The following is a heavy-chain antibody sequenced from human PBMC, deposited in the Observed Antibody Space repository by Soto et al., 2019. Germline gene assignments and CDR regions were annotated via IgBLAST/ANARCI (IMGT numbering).Heavy chain of an antibody. CDR1: GGSISSGGYY. CDR3: ARVVASSSSWRIPRNYHFDY. Sequence: SETLSLTCTVSGGSISSGGYYWSWIRQHPGKGLEWIGYIYYSGGTYYNPSLKSRVTISVDTSKNQFSLKLSSVTAADTAVYYCARVVASSSSWRIPRNYHFDYWGQGTPVTVYS. V-gene: IGHV4-31*03. CDR2: IYYSGGT. D-gene: IGHD6-6*01. J-gene: IGHJ4*02.